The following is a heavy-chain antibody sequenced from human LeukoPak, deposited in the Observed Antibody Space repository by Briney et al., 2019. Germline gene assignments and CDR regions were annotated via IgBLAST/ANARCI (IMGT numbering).Heavy chain of an antibody. CDR1: GFTFSSYA. CDR3: ARLERRQWLENYYYYYMDV. CDR2: ISGSGGST. J-gene: IGHJ6*03. Sequence: GGSLRLSCAASGFTFSSYAMSWVRKAPGKGLEWVSAISGSGGSTYYADSVKGRFTISRDNAKNSLYLQMNSLRAEDTAVYYCARLERRQWLENYYYYYMDVWGKGTTVTISS. D-gene: IGHD6-19*01. V-gene: IGHV3-23*01.